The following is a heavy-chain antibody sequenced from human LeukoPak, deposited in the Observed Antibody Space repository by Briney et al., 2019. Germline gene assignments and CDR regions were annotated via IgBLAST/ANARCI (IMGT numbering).Heavy chain of an antibody. Sequence: PSETLSLTCSVSGGSISSYYWNWIRQPPGKGLEWIGYIYYSGYTNYNPSLKSRVTISVDTSKNQFSLKLSSVTAADTAVYYCAKTYYDILTGYGGPYYMDVWGKGTTVTVSS. CDR1: GGSISSYY. J-gene: IGHJ6*03. D-gene: IGHD3-9*01. V-gene: IGHV4-59*01. CDR2: IYYSGYT. CDR3: AKTYYDILTGYGGPYYMDV.